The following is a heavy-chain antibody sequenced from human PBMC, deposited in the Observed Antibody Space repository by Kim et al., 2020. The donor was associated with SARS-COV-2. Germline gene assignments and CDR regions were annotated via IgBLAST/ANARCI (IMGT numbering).Heavy chain of an antibody. Sequence: SETLSLTCAVYGGSFSGYYWSWIRQPPGKGLEWIGEINHSGSTNYNPSLKSRVTISVDTSKNQFSLKLSSVTAADTAVYYCARGPVEQQPGVDYWGQGTLVTVSS. J-gene: IGHJ4*02. CDR2: INHSGST. D-gene: IGHD6-13*01. V-gene: IGHV4-34*01. CDR3: ARGPVEQQPGVDY. CDR1: GGSFSGYY.